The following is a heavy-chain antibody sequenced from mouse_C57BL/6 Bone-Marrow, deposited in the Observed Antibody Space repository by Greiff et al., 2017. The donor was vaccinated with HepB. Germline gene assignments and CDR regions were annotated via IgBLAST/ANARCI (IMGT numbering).Heavy chain of an antibody. CDR2: LYPSDSET. CDR3: ARAPYGNYLYYFDY. Sequence: QVQLQQPGAELVRPGSSVKLSCKASGYTFTSYWMDWVKQRPGQGLEWIGNLYPSDSETHYNQKFKDKATLTVDKSSSTAYMQLSSLTSEDSAVYDCARAPYGNYLYYFDYWGQGTTLTVSS. J-gene: IGHJ2*01. CDR1: GYTFTSYW. V-gene: IGHV1-61*01. D-gene: IGHD2-1*01.